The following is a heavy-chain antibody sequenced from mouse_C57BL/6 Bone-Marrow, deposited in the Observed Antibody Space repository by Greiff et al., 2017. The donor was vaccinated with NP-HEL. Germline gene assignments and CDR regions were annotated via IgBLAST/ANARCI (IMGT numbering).Heavy chain of an antibody. D-gene: IGHD1-1*01. CDR2: ISSGGSYT. Sequence: EVKLMESGGDLVKPGGSLKLSCAASGFTLSSYGMSWVRQTPDKRLEWVATISSGGSYTYYPDSVKGRFTISRDNAQNTLYLQMSSLKSEDTAMYYCASIYYGSSPWFAYWGQGTLVTVSA. CDR3: ASIYYGSSPWFAY. V-gene: IGHV5-6*01. CDR1: GFTLSSYG. J-gene: IGHJ3*01.